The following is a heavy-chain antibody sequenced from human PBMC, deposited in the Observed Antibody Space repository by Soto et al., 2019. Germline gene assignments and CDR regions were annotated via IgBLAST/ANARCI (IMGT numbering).Heavy chain of an antibody. J-gene: IGHJ3*02. V-gene: IGHV4-34*01. Sequence: SETLSLTCAVYGGSFSGYYWSWIRQPPGKGLEWIGEINHSGSTNYNPSLKSRVTISVDTSKNQFSLKLSSVTAADTAVYYCARGGGIAARNAFDIWGQGTMVTVSS. D-gene: IGHD6-6*01. CDR3: ARGGGIAARNAFDI. CDR1: GGSFSGYY. CDR2: INHSGST.